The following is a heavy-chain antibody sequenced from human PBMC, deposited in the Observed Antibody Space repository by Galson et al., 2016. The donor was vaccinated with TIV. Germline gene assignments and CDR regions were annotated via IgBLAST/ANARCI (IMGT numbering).Heavy chain of an antibody. CDR3: ARERRHCGNECYLYYYFGMDV. V-gene: IGHV3-66*02. Sequence: SLRLSCAASTFKVSDNYMTWVRQAPGKGLEWVSIISSGGTTHYANSVRGRFTMSRDTDKNTVYLLMNNLRAEDTAVYYCARERRHCGNECYLYYYFGMDVWGQGATVTVSS. D-gene: IGHD2-21*01. CDR1: TFKVSDNY. CDR2: ISSGGTT. J-gene: IGHJ6*02.